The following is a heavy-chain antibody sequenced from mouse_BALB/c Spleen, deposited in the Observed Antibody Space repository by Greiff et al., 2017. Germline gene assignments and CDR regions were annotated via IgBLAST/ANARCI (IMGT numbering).Heavy chain of an antibody. CDR3: ARAGDDY. CDR1: GFTFSSYA. V-gene: IGHV5-6-5*01. CDR2: ISSGGST. Sequence: EVHLVESGGGLVKPGGSLKLSCAASGFTFSSYAMSWVRQTPEKRLEWVASISSGGSTYYPDSVKGRFTISRDNARNILYLQMSSLRSEDTAMYYCARAGDDYWGQGTTLTVSS. J-gene: IGHJ2*01.